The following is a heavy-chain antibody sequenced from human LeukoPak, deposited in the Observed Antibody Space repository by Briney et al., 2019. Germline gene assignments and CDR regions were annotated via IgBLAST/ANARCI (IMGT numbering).Heavy chain of an antibody. J-gene: IGHJ5*02. CDR1: GFIVSSNY. Sequence: GGSLRLSCEVSGFIVSSNYMSWVRQAPGKGLEWASVIYSGGSTYYADSVKGRFTISRDISKNTLNLQMNSLRAEDTAVYCCAILTGWFDPWGQGTLVTVSS. CDR3: AILTGWFDP. V-gene: IGHV3-53*01. CDR2: IYSGGST. D-gene: IGHD1-20*01.